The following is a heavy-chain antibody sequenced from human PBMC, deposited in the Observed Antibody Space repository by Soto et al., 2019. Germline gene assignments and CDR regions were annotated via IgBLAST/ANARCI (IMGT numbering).Heavy chain of an antibody. CDR1: GFTFRSYD. D-gene: IGHD5-12*01. J-gene: IGHJ3*02. Sequence: EVQLVESGGGLIQPGGSLTLSCAASGFTFRSYDVDWVRQAPGKGLEWVAHMSASGGTIFYVDSVKGRFTISRDNADNSLSLQMDSLRAEDTAVYYCIREKSPVNSGYDAFDIWGRGTMVIVSS. V-gene: IGHV3-48*03. CDR3: IREKSPVNSGYDAFDI. CDR2: MSASGGTI.